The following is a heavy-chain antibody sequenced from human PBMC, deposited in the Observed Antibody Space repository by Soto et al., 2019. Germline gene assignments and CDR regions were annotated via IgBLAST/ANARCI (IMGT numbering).Heavy chain of an antibody. D-gene: IGHD3-3*01. V-gene: IGHV4-34*01. Sequence: SETLSLTCAVYGGSFSGYYWSWIRQPPGKGLEWIGEINHSESTNYNPSLKSRVTISVATSKNQFSLKLSLVTAADTAVYYCARVGYYDFWSGYYYYYGMDVWGQGTTVTVSS. CDR3: ARVGYYDFWSGYYYYYGMDV. CDR1: GGSFSGYY. J-gene: IGHJ6*02. CDR2: INHSEST.